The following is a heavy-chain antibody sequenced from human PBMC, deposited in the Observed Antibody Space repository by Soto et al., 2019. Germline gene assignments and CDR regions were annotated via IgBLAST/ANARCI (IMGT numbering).Heavy chain of an antibody. CDR1: GFTFSSYA. Sequence: VQLVESGGGVVQPGRSLRLSCAASGFTFSSYAMHWVRQAPGKGLEWVAVISYDGSNKYYADSVKGRFTISRDNSKNTLYLQMNSLRAEDTAVYYCAREYSYGSVYFDYWGQGTLVTVSS. J-gene: IGHJ4*02. CDR3: AREYSYGSVYFDY. V-gene: IGHV3-30-3*01. D-gene: IGHD5-18*01. CDR2: ISYDGSNK.